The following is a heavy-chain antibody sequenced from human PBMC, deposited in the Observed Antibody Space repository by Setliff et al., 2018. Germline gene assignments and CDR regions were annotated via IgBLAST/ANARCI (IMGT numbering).Heavy chain of an antibody. J-gene: IGHJ5*02. CDR2: INVANGNT. D-gene: IGHD2-21*01. Sequence: GASVKVSCKASGYIFTNYVIQCVRQAPGHGLEWMGWINVANGNTRYSQKLQGRVTITMDTPATTVYMEVTSLRSEGTAVYYCAGGGEYCDGVSFFSYNWFDMWGQGSVVTVSS. CDR3: AGGGEYCDGVSFFSYNWFDM. CDR1: GYIFTNYV. V-gene: IGHV1-3*01.